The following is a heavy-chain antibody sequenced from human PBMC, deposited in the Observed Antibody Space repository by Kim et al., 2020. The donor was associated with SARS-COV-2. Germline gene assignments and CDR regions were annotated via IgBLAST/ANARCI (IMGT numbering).Heavy chain of an antibody. CDR1: GFTFSSYS. D-gene: IGHD3-3*01. J-gene: IGHJ4*02. Sequence: GGSLRLSCAASGFTFSSYSMNWVRQAPGKGLEWVSSISSSSSYIYYADSVKGRFTISRDNAKNSLYLQMNSLRAEDTAVYYCTRDLLVPYYDFWSGSLPHRPFDYWGQGTLVTVSS. CDR2: ISSSSSYI. V-gene: IGHV3-21*01. CDR3: TRDLLVPYYDFWSGSLPHRPFDY.